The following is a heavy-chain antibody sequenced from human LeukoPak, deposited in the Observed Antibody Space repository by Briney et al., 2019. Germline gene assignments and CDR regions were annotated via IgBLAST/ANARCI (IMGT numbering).Heavy chain of an antibody. J-gene: IGHJ4*02. CDR2: MNHSGST. CDR3: ARGVYCSGGSCYRPLDY. V-gene: IGHV4-34*01. D-gene: IGHD2-15*01. Sequence: SETLSLTCAVYGGSFSGYYWSWIRQPPGKGLEWIGEMNHSGSTNYNPSPKSRVTISVDTSKNQFSLRLSSVTAADTAAYYCARGVYCSGGSCYRPLDYWGQGTLVTVSS. CDR1: GGSFSGYY.